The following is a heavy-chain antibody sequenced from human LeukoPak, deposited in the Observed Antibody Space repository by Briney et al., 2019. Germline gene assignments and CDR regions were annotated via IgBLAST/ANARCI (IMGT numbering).Heavy chain of an antibody. D-gene: IGHD3-3*01. V-gene: IGHV1-58*02. J-gene: IGHJ6*02. CDR2: IVVGSGNT. CDR1: GFTFTSSA. Sequence: EASVKVSCKASGFTFTSSAMQWVRQARGQRLEWIGWIVVGSGNTNYAQKFQERVTITRDMSTSTAYMELSSLRSEDTAVYYCAATKMEYDFWSGAIRGYYYYYGMDVWGQGTTVTVSS. CDR3: AATKMEYDFWSGAIRGYYYYYGMDV.